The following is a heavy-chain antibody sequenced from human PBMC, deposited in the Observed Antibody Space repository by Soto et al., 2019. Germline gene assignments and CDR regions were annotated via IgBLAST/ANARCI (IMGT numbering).Heavy chain of an antibody. CDR3: ARSEGYYDSSRPIEAVGFDI. CDR1: GFSLSTSGMC. CDR2: IDWDDDK. V-gene: IGHV2-70*01. D-gene: IGHD3-22*01. Sequence: SGPTLVNPTPTLTLTCTFSGFSLSTSGMCVSWIRQPPGKALEWLALIDWDDDKYYSTSLKTRLTISKDTSKNQVVLTMTNMDPVDTATYYCARSEGYYDSSRPIEAVGFDIWGQGTMVTVSS. J-gene: IGHJ3*02.